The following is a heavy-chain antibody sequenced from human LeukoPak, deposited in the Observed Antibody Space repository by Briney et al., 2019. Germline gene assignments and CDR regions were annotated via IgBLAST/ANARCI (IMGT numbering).Heavy chain of an antibody. CDR1: GGSISSSSYY. J-gene: IGHJ4*02. Sequence: SETLSLTCTVSGGSISSSSYYWGWIRQPPGKGLEWIGSIYYSGSTYYNPSLKSRVTISVDTSKNQFSLKLSSVTAADTAVYYCAMTKTGYSSGWYEGGDYFDYWGQGTLVTVSS. V-gene: IGHV4-39*01. D-gene: IGHD6-19*01. CDR3: AMTKTGYSSGWYEGGDYFDY. CDR2: IYYSGST.